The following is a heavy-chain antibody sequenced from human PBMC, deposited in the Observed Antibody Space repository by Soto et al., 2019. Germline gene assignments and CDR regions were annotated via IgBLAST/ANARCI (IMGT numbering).Heavy chain of an antibody. Sequence: EVQLVESGGGLVQPGGSLRLSCAVSGFTFSSFWMHWVRQAPGEGLVWVSRINTDGSSTSYADSVKGRFTISRDNAKNTLYLQMNSLRVEDTAMYYCAKRGVDTFGLSYWGQRTLVTVSS. D-gene: IGHD3-10*01. V-gene: IGHV3-74*01. CDR2: INTDGSST. CDR1: GFTFSSFW. J-gene: IGHJ4*02. CDR3: AKRGVDTFGLSY.